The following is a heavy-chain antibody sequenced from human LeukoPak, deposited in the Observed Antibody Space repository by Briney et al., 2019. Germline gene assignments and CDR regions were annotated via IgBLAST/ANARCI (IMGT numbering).Heavy chain of an antibody. Sequence: SQTLSLTCTVSGGSISSGGYYWSWIRQPPGKGLEWFGEVYHSGDTNYNPSLKSRVTISADKSNNQFSLRLNSVTAADTAVFYCARGEERGSGTVHFDYWGQGIPVTVSS. CDR3: ARGEERGSGTVHFDY. V-gene: IGHV4-30-2*01. CDR1: GGSISSGGYY. D-gene: IGHD3-10*01. J-gene: IGHJ4*02. CDR2: VYHSGDT.